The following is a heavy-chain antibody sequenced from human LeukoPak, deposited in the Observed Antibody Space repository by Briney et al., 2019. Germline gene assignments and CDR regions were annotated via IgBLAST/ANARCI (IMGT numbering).Heavy chain of an antibody. D-gene: IGHD3-9*01. V-gene: IGHV1-18*01. J-gene: IGHJ4*02. Sequence: ASVKVSCKASGGTFSSYAISWVRQAPGQGLEWMGWISAYNGNTNYAQKLQGRVTMTTDTSTSTAYMELRSLRSDDTAVYYCARASSVLRYFDWLLPFDYWGQGTLVTVSS. CDR3: ARASSVLRYFDWLLPFDY. CDR1: GGTFSSYA. CDR2: ISAYNGNT.